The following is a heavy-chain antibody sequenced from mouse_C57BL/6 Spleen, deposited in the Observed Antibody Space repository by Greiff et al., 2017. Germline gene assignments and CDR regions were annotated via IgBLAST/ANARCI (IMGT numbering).Heavy chain of an antibody. D-gene: IGHD1-1*01. CDR2: IYPGSGST. J-gene: IGHJ3*01. CDR1: GYTFTSYW. V-gene: IGHV1-55*01. Sequence: QVQLQQPGAELVKPGASVKMSCKASGYTFTSYWITWVKQRPGQGLEWIGDIYPGSGSTNYNEKFKSKATLTVDTSSSTAYMQLSSLTSEDSAVYYCASAHYYGSSFQFAYWGQGTLVTVSA. CDR3: ASAHYYGSSFQFAY.